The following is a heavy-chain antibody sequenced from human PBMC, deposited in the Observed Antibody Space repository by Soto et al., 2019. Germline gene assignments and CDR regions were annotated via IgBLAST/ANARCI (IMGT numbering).Heavy chain of an antibody. V-gene: IGHV1-69*12. Sequence: QVQLVQSGAEVKKPGSSVKVSCKASGSTSSSYGISWVRQAPGQGLEWMGGIIPIFSTTNYAQKFQGRVTITADESTSTAYMELSSLRSEDTAVYYCARGQDIWNYGGSYYFYGMDVWGQGTTVTVSS. CDR1: GSTSSSYG. D-gene: IGHD1-7*01. J-gene: IGHJ6*02. CDR3: ARGQDIWNYGGSYYFYGMDV. CDR2: IIPIFSTT.